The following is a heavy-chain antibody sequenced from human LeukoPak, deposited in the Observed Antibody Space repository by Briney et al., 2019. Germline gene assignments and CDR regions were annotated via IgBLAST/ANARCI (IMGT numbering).Heavy chain of an antibody. V-gene: IGHV3-23*01. CDR3: AKCILTGYYKGYMDV. D-gene: IGHD3-9*01. Sequence: GGSLRLSCAASGFTFSSYGMSWARQAPGKGLEWVSIITFGGGRTYYADSVKGRFTISRDNSKNTLYLQMNSLRAEDTAVYYCAKCILTGYYKGYMDVWGKGTTVTISS. CDR1: GFTFSSYG. J-gene: IGHJ6*03. CDR2: ITFGGGRT.